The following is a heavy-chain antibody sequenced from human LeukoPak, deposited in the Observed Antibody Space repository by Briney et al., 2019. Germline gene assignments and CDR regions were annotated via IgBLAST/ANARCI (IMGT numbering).Heavy chain of an antibody. CDR2: MDYSGST. J-gene: IGHJ4*02. D-gene: IGHD6-19*01. V-gene: IGHV4-59*08. CDR3: ARRKRGSGGPFDY. CDR1: GGSISDYY. Sequence: PSETLSLTCTVSGGSISDYYWTWIRQSPETGLEWIGYMDYSGSTAYNPSLKSRISISIDTSKKQFSLEVRSVTAADTAIYFCARRKRGSGGPFDYWGQGTLVTVSS.